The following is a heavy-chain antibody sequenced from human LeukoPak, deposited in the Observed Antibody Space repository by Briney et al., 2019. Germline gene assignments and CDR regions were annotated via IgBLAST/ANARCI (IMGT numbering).Heavy chain of an antibody. Sequence: GGSLRLSCAASGFTFSSYAMHWVRQAPGKGLEWVAVISYDGSNKYYADSVKGRFTISRDDAKNSLYLQMSSLRAEDTAVYYCARDVTGDAGDYWGQGTLVTVSS. CDR3: ARDVTGDAGDY. D-gene: IGHD7-27*01. V-gene: IGHV3-30-3*01. CDR2: ISYDGSNK. J-gene: IGHJ4*02. CDR1: GFTFSSYA.